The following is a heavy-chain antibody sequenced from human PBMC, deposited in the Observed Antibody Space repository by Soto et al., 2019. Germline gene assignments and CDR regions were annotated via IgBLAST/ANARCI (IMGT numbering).Heavy chain of an antibody. J-gene: IGHJ6*02. CDR1: GGSISSGDYY. Sequence: SETLSLTCTVSGGSISSGDYYWSWIRQPPGKGLEWIGYIYYSGSTYYTPSLQSRVTISLDTSKNHFSLKLSSVTPADTAVYYCARDRYYGSGTYYNFYSGMDVWGQGTTVTVSS. V-gene: IGHV4-30-4*01. CDR3: ARDRYYGSGTYYNFYSGMDV. CDR2: IYYSGST. D-gene: IGHD3-10*01.